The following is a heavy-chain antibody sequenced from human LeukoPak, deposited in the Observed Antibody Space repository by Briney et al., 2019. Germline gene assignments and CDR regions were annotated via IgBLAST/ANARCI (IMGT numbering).Heavy chain of an antibody. CDR1: RYTLPSYG. D-gene: IGHD6-13*01. J-gene: IGHJ5*02. CDR3: ARDGRGHWDTSRWYLGNWFDP. CDR2: ISTYDANK. Sequence: GASVKVSCQASRYTLPSYGINWVRQAPAQGLEGMGWISTYDANKENAQKREGRVTMTTDTSTSTAYIEARSLRSDDTAVYYCARDGRGHWDTSRWYLGNWFDPWGQGTLVTVSS. V-gene: IGHV1-18*01.